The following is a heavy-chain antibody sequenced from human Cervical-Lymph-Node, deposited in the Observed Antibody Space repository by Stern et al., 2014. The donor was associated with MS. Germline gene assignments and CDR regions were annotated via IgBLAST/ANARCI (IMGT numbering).Heavy chain of an antibody. CDR3: ARKVCSRRTCIEVPGSHWFDP. D-gene: IGHD6-19*01. CDR1: GGSISSSTYY. V-gene: IGHV4-39*01. J-gene: IGHJ5*02. CDR2: MYYSGRT. Sequence: QVQLQESGPGLVKPSETLSLTCTVSGGSISSSTYYWAWIRQPPGKGLEWIGTMYYSGRTFYNPSLTSRVTISVAPSKNQFSRNRSSVAAADTAVYYCARKVCSRRTCIEVPGSHWFDPWGQGTLVTVSS.